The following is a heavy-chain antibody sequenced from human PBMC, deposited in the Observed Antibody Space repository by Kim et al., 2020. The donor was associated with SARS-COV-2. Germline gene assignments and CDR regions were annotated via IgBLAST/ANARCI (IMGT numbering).Heavy chain of an antibody. V-gene: IGHV3-33*01. CDR3: ARDRGGSSYYSDY. J-gene: IGHJ4*02. Sequence: GGPLRLSCAAAGFIFSNYGMHWVRQAPGQGLEWVAVIWYDGSKEYYADSVKGRFTISRDNAKNTMYLQMNSLRAEDTAVYYCARDRGGSSYYSDYWGPGTLVTVSS. CDR1: GFIFSNYG. CDR2: IWYDGSKE. D-gene: IGHD3-10*01.